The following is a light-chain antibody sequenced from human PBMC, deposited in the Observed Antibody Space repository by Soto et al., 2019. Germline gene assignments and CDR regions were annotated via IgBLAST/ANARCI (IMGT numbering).Light chain of an antibody. Sequence: DIQLTQSPAFLSSSEGDRAPITCRASQGLSSYLAWYQQKPGQAPQLLIYAASTLPTGVPPRFSGSGSGTEFTLTISSLQTEDFATYYCRQHNSSPPITFGQGTRLEIK. CDR2: AAS. CDR1: QGLSSY. J-gene: IGKJ5*01. V-gene: IGKV1-9*01. CDR3: RQHNSSPPIT.